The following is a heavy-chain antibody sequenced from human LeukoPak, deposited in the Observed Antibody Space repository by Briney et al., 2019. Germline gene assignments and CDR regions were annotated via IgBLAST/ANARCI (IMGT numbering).Heavy chain of an antibody. Sequence: SETLSLTCTVSGGSISSSSYYWGWIRQPPGKGLEWIGSIYYSGSTYYNPSLKSRVTISVDTSKNQFSLKLSSVTAADTAVYYCARIGPAGLDYWGQGTLVTVSS. CDR1: GGSISSSSYY. CDR3: ARIGPAGLDY. D-gene: IGHD2-2*01. V-gene: IGHV4-39*07. CDR2: IYYSGST. J-gene: IGHJ4*02.